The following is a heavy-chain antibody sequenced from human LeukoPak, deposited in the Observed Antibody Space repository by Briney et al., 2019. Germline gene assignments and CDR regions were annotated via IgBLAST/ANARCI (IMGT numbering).Heavy chain of an antibody. CDR3: AKDHVGGGSYSSGERVS. D-gene: IGHD1-26*01. V-gene: IGHV1-18*01. Sequence: ASVKVSCKASGYTFTGYGITWVRQAPGQGLEWMGWISGHNGDTNYAQKYQGRVTMTTDASTNTAYMELSSLRSDDTAVYYCAKDHVGGGSYSSGERVSWGQGTLVTVSS. CDR1: GYTFTGYG. CDR2: ISGHNGDT. J-gene: IGHJ5*02.